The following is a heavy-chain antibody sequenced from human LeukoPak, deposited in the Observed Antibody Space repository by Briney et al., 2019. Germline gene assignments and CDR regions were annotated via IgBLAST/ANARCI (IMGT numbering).Heavy chain of an antibody. D-gene: IGHD3-22*01. Sequence: GGSLRLSCAASGFTFSSYAMSWDRQAPGKGLEWVSAISGSGGSTYYADSVKGRFTISRDNSKNTLYLQMNSLRAEDTAVYYCAKDHRTVVITSDAFDIWGQGTMVTVSS. CDR2: ISGSGGST. J-gene: IGHJ3*02. CDR3: AKDHRTVVITSDAFDI. CDR1: GFTFSSYA. V-gene: IGHV3-23*01.